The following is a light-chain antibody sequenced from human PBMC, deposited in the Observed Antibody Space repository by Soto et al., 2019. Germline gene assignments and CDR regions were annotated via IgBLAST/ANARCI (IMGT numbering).Light chain of an antibody. J-gene: IGKJ1*01. V-gene: IGKV3-20*01. Sequence: EIVLTQSPGTLSLSPGERATLSCRASQSVRSDYLAWYQQKPGRAPRLLIYEASSRATGIPDRFSGSGSGTDFTLTISRLEPEDFAVYFCQQYGSLPETFGQGTKVDNK. CDR3: QQYGSLPET. CDR2: EAS. CDR1: QSVRSDY.